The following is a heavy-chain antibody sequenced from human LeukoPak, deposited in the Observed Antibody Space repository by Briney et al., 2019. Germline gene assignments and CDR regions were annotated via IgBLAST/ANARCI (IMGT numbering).Heavy chain of an antibody. V-gene: IGHV3-23*01. CDR3: AKSGVVVPAATVLLTDYYYYYMDV. CDR1: GFTFSSYA. CDR2: ISGSGGST. Sequence: GGSLRLSCAASGFTFSSYAMSWVRQAPGKGLEWVSAISGSGGSTYYADSVKGRFTISRDNSKNTLYLQMNSLRAEDTAVYYCAKSGVVVPAATVLLTDYYYYYMDVWGKGTTVTVSS. D-gene: IGHD2-2*01. J-gene: IGHJ6*03.